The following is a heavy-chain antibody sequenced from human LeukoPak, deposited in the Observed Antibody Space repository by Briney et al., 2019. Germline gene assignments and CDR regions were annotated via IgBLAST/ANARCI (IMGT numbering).Heavy chain of an antibody. CDR2: ISYDGSNK. J-gene: IGHJ5*02. D-gene: IGHD3-10*01. CDR1: GFTFSSYA. CDR3: AKVPPYYGSGLFPNWFDP. V-gene: IGHV3-30-3*01. Sequence: GGSLRLSCAASGFTFSSYAMHWVRQAPGKGLEWVAVISYDGSNKYYADSVKGRFTISRDNSKNTLYLQMNSLRAEDTAVYYCAKVPPYYGSGLFPNWFDPWGQGTLVTVSS.